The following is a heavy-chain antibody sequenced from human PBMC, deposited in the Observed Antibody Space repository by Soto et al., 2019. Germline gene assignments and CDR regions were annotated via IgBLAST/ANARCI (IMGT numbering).Heavy chain of an antibody. CDR3: ARSRLEYSSSRTIQYFQH. CDR2: INAGNGNT. D-gene: IGHD6-13*01. J-gene: IGHJ1*01. V-gene: IGHV1-3*01. Sequence: ASVKVSCKASGYTFTSYAMHWVRQAPGQRLEWMGWINAGNGNTKYSQKFQGRVTITRDTSASTAYMELSSLRSEDTAVYYCARSRLEYSSSRTIQYFQHWGQGTLVTVSS. CDR1: GYTFTSYA.